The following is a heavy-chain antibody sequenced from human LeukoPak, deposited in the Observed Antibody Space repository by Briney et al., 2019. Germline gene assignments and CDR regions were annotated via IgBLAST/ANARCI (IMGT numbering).Heavy chain of an antibody. CDR1: GFTFSSYW. Sequence: GGSLRLSCAASGFTFSSYWMSWVRQAPGKGLEWVANIKQDGSEKKYVDSVKGRFTISRDNAKNSLYLQMNSLRAEDTAVYYCAREGTYDYGDYGFSLDYWGQGTLVTVSS. D-gene: IGHD4-17*01. CDR2: IKQDGSEK. J-gene: IGHJ4*02. CDR3: AREGTYDYGDYGFSLDY. V-gene: IGHV3-7*01.